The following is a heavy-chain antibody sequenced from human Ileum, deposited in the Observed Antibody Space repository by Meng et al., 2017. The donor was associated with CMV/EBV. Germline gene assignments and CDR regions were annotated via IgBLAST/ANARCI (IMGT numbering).Heavy chain of an antibody. V-gene: IGHV3-23*01. Sequence: GESLKISCAASGFTFSSYAMSWVRQAPGKGLECVSFIKGGGGATHYADSVKGRFTTSRDNSKSTLYLQMSSMRGEDTAVHFCAKSAHSYGNDAFDIWGHGTMVTVSS. CDR2: IKGGGGAT. CDR1: GFTFSSYA. D-gene: IGHD5-18*01. J-gene: IGHJ3*02. CDR3: AKSAHSYGNDAFDI.